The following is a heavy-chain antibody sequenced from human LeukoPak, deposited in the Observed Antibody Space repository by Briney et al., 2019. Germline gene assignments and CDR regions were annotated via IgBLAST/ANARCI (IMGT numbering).Heavy chain of an antibody. D-gene: IGHD3-16*02. CDR1: GFTFSSYS. CDR2: ISSSSSDI. V-gene: IGHV3-21*01. Sequence: GGSLRLSCAASGFTFSSYSMNWVRQAPGKGLEWVSSISSSSSDIYYADSVKGRFTISRDNAKNSLYLQMNSLRAEDTAVYYCARDRGYDYVWGSYRYTDPFDYWGQGTLVTVSS. J-gene: IGHJ4*02. CDR3: ARDRGYDYVWGSYRYTDPFDY.